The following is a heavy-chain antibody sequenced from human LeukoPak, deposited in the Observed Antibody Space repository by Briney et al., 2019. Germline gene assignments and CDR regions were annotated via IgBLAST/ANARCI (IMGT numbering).Heavy chain of an antibody. D-gene: IGHD2-21*01. J-gene: IGHJ6*03. CDR3: AVAIMVEDYYYMDV. Sequence: SETLSLTCTVSGDSISSNYWSWIRQPPGKGLEWIGNIYTSGTTNYNPSLTSRVTISVDTSKNQFSLRLSSVTAADTAVYYCAVAIMVEDYYYMDVWGKGTTVTVSS. CDR1: GDSISSNY. V-gene: IGHV4-4*08. CDR2: IYTSGTT.